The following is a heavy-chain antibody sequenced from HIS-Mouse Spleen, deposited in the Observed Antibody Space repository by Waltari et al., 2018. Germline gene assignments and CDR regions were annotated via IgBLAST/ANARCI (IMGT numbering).Heavy chain of an antibody. D-gene: IGHD6-13*01. CDR3: AREIPYSSSWYDWYFDL. Sequence: QLQLQESGPGLVKPSETLSLTCTVSGGSISSSSYYWGWIRQPPGKGLEWIGRIYYSGGTYYHPSLKSRCTISVDTSKNQFSLKLSSVTAADTAVYYCAREIPYSSSWYDWYFDLWGRGTLVTVSS. CDR2: IYYSGGT. J-gene: IGHJ2*01. V-gene: IGHV4-39*07. CDR1: GGSISSSSYY.